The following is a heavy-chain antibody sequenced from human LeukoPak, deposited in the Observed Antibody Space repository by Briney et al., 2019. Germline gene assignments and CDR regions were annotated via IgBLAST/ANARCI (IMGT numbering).Heavy chain of an antibody. Sequence: GGSLRLSCAASGFIFSSYSMNWVRQAPGKGLEWVSYIGGTTRSIYYADSVKGRFTISIDNAKNSLYLQMNSLRAEDTAVYYCADPGVGYWGQGTLVTVSA. V-gene: IGHV3-48*04. D-gene: IGHD2-8*01. CDR3: ADPGVGY. CDR1: GFIFSSYS. J-gene: IGHJ4*02. CDR2: IGGTTRSI.